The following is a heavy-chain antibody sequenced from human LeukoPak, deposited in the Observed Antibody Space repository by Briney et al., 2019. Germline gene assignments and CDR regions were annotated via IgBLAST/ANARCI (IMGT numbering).Heavy chain of an antibody. Sequence: SETLSLTCTVSGGSISSSSYYWGWIRQPPGKGLEWIGSIYYSGSTYYNPSLKSRVTISVDTSKNQFSLKLSSVTAADTAVYYCARVQQHYDFWSGYYGGDFDYWGQGTLVTVSS. V-gene: IGHV4-39*07. CDR2: IYYSGST. D-gene: IGHD3-3*01. CDR3: ARVQQHYDFWSGYYGGDFDY. J-gene: IGHJ4*02. CDR1: GGSISSSSYY.